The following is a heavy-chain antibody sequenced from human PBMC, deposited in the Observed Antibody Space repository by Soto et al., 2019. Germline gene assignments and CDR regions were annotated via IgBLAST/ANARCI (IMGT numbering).Heavy chain of an antibody. CDR3: ARDGVPAAVYYYNYMAV. Sequence: AGGSLRLSCAASGFTFSDYYMSWIRQAPGKGLEWVSYISSSGSTIYYADSVKGRFTISRDNAKNSLYLQMNSLRAEDTAVYYCARDGVPAAVYYYNYMAVWGKGTTVTIS. D-gene: IGHD2-2*01. CDR2: ISSSGSTI. V-gene: IGHV3-11*01. CDR1: GFTFSDYY. J-gene: IGHJ6*03.